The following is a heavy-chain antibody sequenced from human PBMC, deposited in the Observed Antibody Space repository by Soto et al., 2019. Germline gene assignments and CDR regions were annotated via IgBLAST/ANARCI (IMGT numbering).Heavy chain of an antibody. Sequence: PGGSLRLSCAASGFTFSSYEMNWVRQAPGKGLEWVSYIGGTSNVIYYADSVKGRFTISRDNAKNSLYLQMNSLRAEDTAVYYCARVGLSAADFDYWGHGAPVTVSS. CDR3: ARVGLSAADFDY. J-gene: IGHJ4*01. CDR2: IGGTSNVI. V-gene: IGHV3-48*03. CDR1: GFTFSSYE. D-gene: IGHD6-25*01.